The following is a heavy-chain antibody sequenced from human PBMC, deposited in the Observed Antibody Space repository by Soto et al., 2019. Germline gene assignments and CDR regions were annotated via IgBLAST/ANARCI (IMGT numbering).Heavy chain of an antibody. V-gene: IGHV1-18*01. D-gene: IGHD1-1*01. Sequence: QVHLVQSGAEVKKPGASVKVSCKGSGYTFTSYGITWVRQAPGQGLEWMGWISAHNGNTDYAQKLEGRVTVTSDTSTSSADMGLRSRRSDGPAVDYCARGRYGDYWGQGALVTVSS. CDR1: GYTFTSYG. J-gene: IGHJ4*02. CDR2: ISAHNGNT. CDR3: ARGRYGDY.